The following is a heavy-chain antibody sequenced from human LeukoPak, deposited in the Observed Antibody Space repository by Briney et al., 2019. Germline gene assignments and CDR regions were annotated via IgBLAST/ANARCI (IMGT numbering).Heavy chain of an antibody. CDR3: TKDSVSEYSSSYAFDI. J-gene: IGHJ3*02. D-gene: IGHD6-6*01. CDR2: ISGSGGST. CDR1: GFTFSSYA. V-gene: IGHV3-23*01. Sequence: GGSLRLSCAASGFTFSSYAMSWVRQAPGKGLEWVSAISGSGGSTYYADSVKGRFTISRDNSTNTLYLQMNSLRAEDTAVYYCTKDSVSEYSSSYAFDIWGQGTMVTVSS.